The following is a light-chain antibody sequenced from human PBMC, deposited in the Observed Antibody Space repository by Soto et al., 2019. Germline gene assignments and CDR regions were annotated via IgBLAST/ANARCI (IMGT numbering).Light chain of an antibody. Sequence: QSALTQPPSASGSPGQSVTISCTGTSSDVGGYDYVSWYQQHPGKAPKLMIYEVTKRPSGVPDRFSGSKSGNTASLTVSGLQAEDEADYFCCSFTSGSTWVFGGGTQLTVL. J-gene: IGLJ3*02. CDR3: CSFTSGSTWV. V-gene: IGLV2-8*01. CDR2: EVT. CDR1: SSDVGGYDY.